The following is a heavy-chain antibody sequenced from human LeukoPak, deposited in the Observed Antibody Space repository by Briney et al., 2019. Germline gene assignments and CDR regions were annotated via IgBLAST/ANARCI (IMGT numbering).Heavy chain of an antibody. J-gene: IGHJ4*02. Sequence: PGGSLRLSCAASGFTFSRHWMHWVRQAPGKGLVWVSRINSDGSSTSYADSVKGRFTNSRDNAKNTLYLQMNSLRAEDTAVYYCAKGYSSGWYDYWGQGTLVTVSS. CDR3: AKGYSSGWYDY. CDR1: GFTFSRHW. CDR2: INSDGSST. D-gene: IGHD6-19*01. V-gene: IGHV3-74*01.